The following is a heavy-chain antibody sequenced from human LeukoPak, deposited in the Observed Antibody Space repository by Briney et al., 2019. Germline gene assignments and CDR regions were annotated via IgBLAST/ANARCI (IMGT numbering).Heavy chain of an antibody. Sequence: GGPLRLSCAASAFTFTTYSMNWVRQAPGKGLKWLSYISSSSNTIYYADSVKGRFTISRDNAKNSLYLQMNSLKAEDTAVYYCASIIPYYSDSSTYSPADYWGQGTLVTVSS. CDR2: ISSSSNTI. CDR3: ASIIPYYSDSSTYSPADY. V-gene: IGHV3-48*01. D-gene: IGHD3-22*01. J-gene: IGHJ4*02. CDR1: AFTFTTYS.